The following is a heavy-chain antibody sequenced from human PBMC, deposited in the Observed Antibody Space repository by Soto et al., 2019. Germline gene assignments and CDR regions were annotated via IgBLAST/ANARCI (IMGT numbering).Heavy chain of an antibody. CDR2: INPNSGGT. Sequence: ASVKFSCKASGYTFTGYYMHWVRQAPGQGLEWMGLINPNSGGTNYAQKFQGWVTTTRDTSISTAYMELSRLRSDDTAVYYCARAQRVMDYDFWSGYYERVGYYYYGMDVWGQGTTVTVSS. D-gene: IGHD3-3*01. CDR1: GYTFTGYY. J-gene: IGHJ6*02. V-gene: IGHV1-2*04. CDR3: ARAQRVMDYDFWSGYYERVGYYYYGMDV.